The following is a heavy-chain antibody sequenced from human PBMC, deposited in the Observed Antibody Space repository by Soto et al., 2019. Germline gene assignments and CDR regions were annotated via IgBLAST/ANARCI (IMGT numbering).Heavy chain of an antibody. V-gene: IGHV4-4*02. D-gene: IGHD6-19*01. Sequence: QVQLKESGPGLVKPSGTLSLTCAVSGGSISSSNWWGWVRPPPGKGLEWIGEIYHSGSTNYNPSLKSLVTISVDKSKHQFSLNLSSVTAADTAVYYCAREPISLAGTIYYWGQGNLVTVSS. J-gene: IGHJ4*02. CDR2: IYHSGST. CDR3: AREPISLAGTIYY. CDR1: GGSISSSNW.